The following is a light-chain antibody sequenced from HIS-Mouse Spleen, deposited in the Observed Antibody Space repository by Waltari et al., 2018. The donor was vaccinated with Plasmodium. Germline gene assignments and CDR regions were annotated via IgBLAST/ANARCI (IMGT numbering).Light chain of an antibody. CDR3: YSTDSSGNHRV. CDR2: EDS. V-gene: IGLV3-10*01. Sequence: SYELTQPPSVSVSPAQTARITCSGDALPKKYAYWYQQKSGQAPVLVIHEDSKRPSGIPERFSGSSSGTMATLTISGAQVEDEADYYCYSTDSSGNHRVFGGGTKLTVL. J-gene: IGLJ3*02. CDR1: ALPKKY.